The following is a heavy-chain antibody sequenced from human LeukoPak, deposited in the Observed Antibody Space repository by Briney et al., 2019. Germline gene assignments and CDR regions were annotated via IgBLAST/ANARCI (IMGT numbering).Heavy chain of an antibody. CDR1: GFTFINAW. J-gene: IGHJ4*02. CDR3: TSGVGTLDY. V-gene: IGHV3-15*01. Sequence: GGSLRLSCAASGFTFINAWMTWVRLAPGKGLEWVGRIQSTTNGGTPDYATPVKGRFTISRDDSKNTLYLQMNSLKTEDTAVYYCTSGVGTLDYWGQGALVTVSS. D-gene: IGHD1-14*01. CDR2: IQSTTNGGTP.